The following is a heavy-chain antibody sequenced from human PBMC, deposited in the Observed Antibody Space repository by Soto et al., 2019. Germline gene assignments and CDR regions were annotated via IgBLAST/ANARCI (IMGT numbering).Heavy chain of an antibody. CDR3: ARDTHDRYSSGWNNWFDP. Sequence: PSQTLSLTCAISGDSVSSNSAAWNWIRQSPSRGLEWLGRTYYRSKWYNDYAVSVKSRITINPDTSKNQFSLQLNSVTPEDTAVYYCARDTHDRYSSGWNNWFDPWGQGTLVTVSS. CDR2: TYYRSKWYN. V-gene: IGHV6-1*01. J-gene: IGHJ5*02. CDR1: GDSVSSNSAA. D-gene: IGHD6-19*01.